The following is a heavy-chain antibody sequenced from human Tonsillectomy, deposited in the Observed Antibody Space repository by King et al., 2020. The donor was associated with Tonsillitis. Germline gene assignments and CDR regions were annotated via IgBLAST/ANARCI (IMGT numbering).Heavy chain of an antibody. J-gene: IGHJ6*02. D-gene: IGHD6-6*01. CDR1: GYTFTGYY. CDR2: IKPNSGDT. Sequence: QVQLVESGAEVKKPGASVKVSCKASGYTFTGYYMQWVRQAPGQGLEWMGWIKPNSGDTNYAQKFQGRVTMTRATSISTAYMGLGRLKPDDTAVYYCARDLREAYRSSSGVYYYGMDAWGQGTTVTVSS. CDR3: ARDLREAYRSSSGVYYYGMDA. V-gene: IGHV1-2*02.